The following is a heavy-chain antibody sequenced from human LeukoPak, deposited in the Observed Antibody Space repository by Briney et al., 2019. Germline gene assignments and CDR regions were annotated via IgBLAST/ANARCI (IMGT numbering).Heavy chain of an antibody. J-gene: IGHJ6*04. Sequence: HPGGSLRLSCAASGFTFSTYAISWVRQAPGRGLEWVSTISGGGGTTYYADSVKGRFTISRDNAKNSLYLQMNSLRAEDTAVYYCAELGITMIGGVWGKGTTVTISS. CDR2: ISGGGGTT. V-gene: IGHV3-23*01. CDR3: AELGITMIGGV. D-gene: IGHD3-10*02. CDR1: GFTFSTYA.